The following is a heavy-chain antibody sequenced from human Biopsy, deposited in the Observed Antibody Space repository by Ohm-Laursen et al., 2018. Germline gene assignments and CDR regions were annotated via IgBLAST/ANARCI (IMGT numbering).Heavy chain of an antibody. CDR2: IYPNNGAT. Sequence: ASVKASCKPSTGTFDSYGATWVRQAPGQGLEWMGSIYPNNGATKNAQKFQGRVTMTRDTSINTAFMELKSLRSDDTAVYYCARDLVDWTVPSWGQGTLVIVSS. CDR1: TGTFDSYG. D-gene: IGHD3/OR15-3a*01. V-gene: IGHV1-2*02. J-gene: IGHJ4*02. CDR3: ARDLVDWTVPS.